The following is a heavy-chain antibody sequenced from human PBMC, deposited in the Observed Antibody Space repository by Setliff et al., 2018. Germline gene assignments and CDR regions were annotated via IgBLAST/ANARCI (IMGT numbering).Heavy chain of an antibody. J-gene: IGHJ4*02. V-gene: IGHV4-34*01. Sequence: SETLSLTCAAYGGTFSDYYWTWIRQSPGKGLEWIGEINHTGSTKYNSSLQSRLTISVDTSTNQFSLTLRSVTAADTAVYYCARARNVAARLFDSWGQGTLVTVSS. D-gene: IGHD6-6*01. CDR2: INHTGST. CDR3: ARARNVAARLFDS. CDR1: GGTFSDYY.